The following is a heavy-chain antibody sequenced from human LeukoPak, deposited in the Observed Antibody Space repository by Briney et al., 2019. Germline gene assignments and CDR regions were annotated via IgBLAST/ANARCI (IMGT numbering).Heavy chain of an antibody. CDR1: GGPISSYY. J-gene: IGHJ4*02. D-gene: IGHD4-17*01. Sequence: PSETLSLTCTVSGGPISSYYWSWIRQPPGKGLEWIGYIYYTGSTNYNPSLKSRVTISVDTSKNQFSLKLSSVTAADTAVYYCARHDYGSFDYWGQGTLVTVSS. CDR3: ARHDYGSFDY. CDR2: IYYTGST. V-gene: IGHV4-59*08.